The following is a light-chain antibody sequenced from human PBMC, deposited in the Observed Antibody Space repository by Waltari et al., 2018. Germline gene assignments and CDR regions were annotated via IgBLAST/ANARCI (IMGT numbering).Light chain of an antibody. CDR2: DVS. V-gene: IGLV2-14*01. Sequence: QSALTQPASVSGSPGQSLTISCTGTSRNVGGYNYVSWYQQHPGNAPKLMIYDVSNRPSGVSNRFSGSKSGNTASLTISGLQAEDEADYYCSSYTSSSTPVVFGGGTKLTVL. CDR1: SRNVGGYNY. CDR3: SSYTSSSTPVV. J-gene: IGLJ2*01.